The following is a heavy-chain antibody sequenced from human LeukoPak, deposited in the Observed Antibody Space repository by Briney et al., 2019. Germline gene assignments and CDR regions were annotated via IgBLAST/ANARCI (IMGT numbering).Heavy chain of an antibody. CDR2: IYYSGST. CDR3: ARRPINAGVEY. CDR1: GGTTSSSSYY. V-gene: IGHV4-39*07. J-gene: IGHJ4*02. Sequence: SETLSLTCTVSGGTTSSSSYYWGWIRQPPGKGLEWIGSIYYSGSTYFNPSLKRRVTISLDRSKNRFSLKLTSVTAADTAVYYCARRPINAGVEYWGQGTLITVSS.